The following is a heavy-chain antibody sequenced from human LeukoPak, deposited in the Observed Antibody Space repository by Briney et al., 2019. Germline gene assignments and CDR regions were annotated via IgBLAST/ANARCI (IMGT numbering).Heavy chain of an antibody. CDR2: IKQDGSEK. D-gene: IGHD5-18*01. J-gene: IGHJ4*02. V-gene: IGHV3-7*01. Sequence: GGSLRLSCAASGFTFSSYWMSWVRQAPGKGLEWVANIKQDGSEKYYVDSVKGRFTISRDNAKNSLYLQMNSLRAEDTAVYYCARDGVDTAMVHFDYWGQGTLVTVSS. CDR1: GFTFSSYW. CDR3: ARDGVDTAMVHFDY.